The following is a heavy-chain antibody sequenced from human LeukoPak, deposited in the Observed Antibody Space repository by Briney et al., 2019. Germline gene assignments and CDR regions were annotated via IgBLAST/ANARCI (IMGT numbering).Heavy chain of an antibody. CDR1: GYSFTTYH. J-gene: IGHJ4*02. CDR2: MNPYTGDR. Sequence: RASVKVSCKTSGYSFTTYHINWVRQASGQGLEWLGWMNPYTGDRGYVQRFQGRLSITSDTSISTAYMELGSLKSDDTAVYFCARTTSLTASGYDCWGQGTLVTVSS. D-gene: IGHD2-21*02. CDR3: ARTTSLTASGYDC. V-gene: IGHV1-8*03.